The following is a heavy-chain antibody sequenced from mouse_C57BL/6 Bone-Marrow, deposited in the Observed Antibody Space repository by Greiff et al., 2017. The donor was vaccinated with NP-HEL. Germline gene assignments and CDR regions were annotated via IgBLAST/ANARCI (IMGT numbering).Heavy chain of an antibody. J-gene: IGHJ2*01. CDR1: GYSITSGYY. CDR3: ARTFDY. V-gene: IGHV3-6*01. CDR2: ISYDGSN. Sequence: VQLQQSGPGLVKPSQSLSLTCSVTGYSITSGYYWNWIRQFPGNKLEWMGYISYDGSNNYNPSLKNRISITRDTSENQFFLKLNSVTTEDTATYYCARTFDYWGQGTTLTVSS.